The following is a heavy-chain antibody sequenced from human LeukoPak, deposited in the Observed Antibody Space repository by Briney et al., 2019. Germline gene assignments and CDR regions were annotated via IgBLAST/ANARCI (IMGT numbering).Heavy chain of an antibody. J-gene: IGHJ4*02. CDR3: ARPLTTHDSSLDY. Sequence: QPGGSLRLSCAASGFTFSSYWMSWVRQAPGKGLEWVAVISYDGSNKYYADSVKGRFTIPRDNSKNTLYLQMNSLRAEDTAVYYCARPLTTHDSSLDYWGQGTLVTVSS. D-gene: IGHD4-11*01. CDR2: ISYDGSNK. V-gene: IGHV3-30*01. CDR1: GFTFSSYW.